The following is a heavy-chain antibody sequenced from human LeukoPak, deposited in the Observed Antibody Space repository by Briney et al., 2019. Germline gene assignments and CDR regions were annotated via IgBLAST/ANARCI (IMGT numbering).Heavy chain of an antibody. J-gene: IGHJ4*02. CDR2: IKRDGSDK. V-gene: IGHV3-7*01. CDR3: AKDLTSSFTKWLQLASFDY. D-gene: IGHD5-24*01. Sequence: HPGGSLRLSCAASGFTFSSYWMSWVRQAPGKGLEWVANIKRDGSDKYYVGSVEGRFTISRDNSKNTLYLQMSSLRAEDTAVYYCAKDLTSSFTKWLQLASFDYWGQGTLVTVSS. CDR1: GFTFSSYW.